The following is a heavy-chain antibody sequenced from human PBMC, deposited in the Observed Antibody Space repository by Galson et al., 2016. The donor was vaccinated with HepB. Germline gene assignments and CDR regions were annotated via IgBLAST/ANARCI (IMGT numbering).Heavy chain of an antibody. CDR2: IYYSDYYSGSGST. CDR1: SGSISSSNYY. V-gene: IGHV4-39*01. Sequence: ETLSLTCTVSSGSISSSNYYWGWIRQPPGKGLEWIGSIYYSDYYSGSGSTYYNPSLQSRVTISVDTSKNQFSLKLSSVTAADTAVYYCARGDNPDYGDYASAYYYMDVWGKGTTVTVSS. J-gene: IGHJ6*03. CDR3: ARGDNPDYGDYASAYYYMDV. D-gene: IGHD4-17*01.